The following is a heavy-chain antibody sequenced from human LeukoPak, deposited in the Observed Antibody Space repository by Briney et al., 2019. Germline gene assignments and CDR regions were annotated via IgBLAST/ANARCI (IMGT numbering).Heavy chain of an antibody. J-gene: IGHJ4*02. V-gene: IGHV3-23*01. CDR3: AKGWVAVAGTGRFADY. D-gene: IGHD6-19*01. Sequence: GGSLRLSCAASGFTFSSYAMSWVRQAPGKGLEWVSAISGSGGSTYYADSVKGRFTISRDNSKNTLYLQMNSLRAEDTAVYYCAKGWVAVAGTGRFADYWGQGTLVTVSS. CDR2: ISGSGGST. CDR1: GFTFSSYA.